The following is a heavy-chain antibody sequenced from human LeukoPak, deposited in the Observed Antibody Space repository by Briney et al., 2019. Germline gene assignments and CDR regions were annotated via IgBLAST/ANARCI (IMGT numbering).Heavy chain of an antibody. Sequence: PSETLSLTCTVSGLSLRSDYWSSLRHRPRQGLEWDRYIYYSGSTNYNPSLKSRVTISVDTSKNQFSLKLSSVTAADTAVYYCARGEKYSSSWSVGWFDTGGQGTLVTVSS. CDR3: ARGEKYSSSWSVGWFDT. CDR2: IYYSGST. V-gene: IGHV4-59*01. D-gene: IGHD6-13*01. CDR1: GLSLRSDY. J-gene: IGHJ5*02.